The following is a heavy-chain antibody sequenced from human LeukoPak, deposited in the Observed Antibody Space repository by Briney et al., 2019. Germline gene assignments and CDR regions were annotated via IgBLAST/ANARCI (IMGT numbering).Heavy chain of an antibody. D-gene: IGHD3-16*02. Sequence: GGALRLSCAASGFTFSSCAMSWGRQAPGKGLEWVSAISGGGGSTYYADSVKGRFTISRDNSKNTLYLQMNSLRAEDTAVYYCAKRVGWGVIVENYFDYWGQGTLVTVSS. CDR2: ISGGGGST. J-gene: IGHJ4*02. CDR1: GFTFSSCA. CDR3: AKRVGWGVIVENYFDY. V-gene: IGHV3-23*01.